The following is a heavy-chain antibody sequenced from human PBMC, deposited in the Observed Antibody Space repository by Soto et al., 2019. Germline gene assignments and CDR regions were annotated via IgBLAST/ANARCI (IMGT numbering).Heavy chain of an antibody. CDR1: GYTLTELP. V-gene: IGHV1-24*01. CDR2: FDPEDGET. J-gene: IGHJ4*02. CDR3: KTAYYDILTGHFSY. Sequence: ASVKVSCKVSGYTLTELPMHWVRQAPGKGLEWMGGFDPEDGETIYAQKFQGRVTMTEDTSTDTAYMELSSLRSEDTAVYYCKTAYYDILTGHFSYWGQVTLVTVSS. D-gene: IGHD3-9*01.